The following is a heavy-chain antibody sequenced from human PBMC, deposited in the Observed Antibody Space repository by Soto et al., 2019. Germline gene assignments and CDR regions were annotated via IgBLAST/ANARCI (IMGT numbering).Heavy chain of an antibody. Sequence: QVQLQESGPGLVKPSQTLSLTCTVSGDSISSGGYYWGWSRQHPGKGLGWIGYIYDNGGASDSPSLKGRVVISVDRSENQFSLRLSSVTAADTAVYYCARVKGGTTRRAFDSWGQGTLVTVSS. CDR2: IYDNGGA. CDR3: ARVKGGTTRRAFDS. J-gene: IGHJ4*02. V-gene: IGHV4-31*03. CDR1: GDSISSGGYY. D-gene: IGHD1-7*01.